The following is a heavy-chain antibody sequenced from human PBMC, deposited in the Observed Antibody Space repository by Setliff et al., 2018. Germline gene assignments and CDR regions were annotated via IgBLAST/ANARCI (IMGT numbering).Heavy chain of an antibody. CDR1: GGSITSGSYY. V-gene: IGHV4-30-2*01. CDR2: IDHSGRT. Sequence: SQTLSLTCAVSGGSITSGSYYWSWIRQPAGEGLEWIGEIDHSGRTKYNPSLKGRVTISVDTSKNQFSLRLSSVTAADTAVYYCRFWSGYYKNDYWAQGTLVTVS. D-gene: IGHD3-3*01. CDR3: RFWSGYYKNDY. J-gene: IGHJ4*02.